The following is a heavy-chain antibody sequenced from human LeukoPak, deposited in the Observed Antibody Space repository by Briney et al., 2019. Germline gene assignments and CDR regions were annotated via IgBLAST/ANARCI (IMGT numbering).Heavy chain of an antibody. CDR2: MNPNSGNT. CDR1: GYTLTSYD. D-gene: IGHD1-26*01. CDR3: ASWGATHHSFDY. Sequence: GASVKVSCKASGYTLTSYDINWVRQATGQGLEWMGWMNPNSGNTGYAQKFQGRVTMTRNTSISTAYMELSSLRSEDTAVYYCASWGATHHSFDYWGQGTLVTVSS. V-gene: IGHV1-8*01. J-gene: IGHJ4*02.